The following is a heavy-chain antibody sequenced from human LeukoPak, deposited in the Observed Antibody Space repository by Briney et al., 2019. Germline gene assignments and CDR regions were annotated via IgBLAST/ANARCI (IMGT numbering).Heavy chain of an antibody. V-gene: IGHV3-15*01. CDR3: TTYYGSGSYCFDY. Sequence: GSLRLSCAASGFAFSNAWMSWVRQAPGKGLEWVGRINSKTDGGTTDYAAPVKGRFTISRDDSKNTLYLQMNSLKTEDTAVYYCTTYYGSGSYCFDYWGQGTLVTVSS. J-gene: IGHJ4*02. D-gene: IGHD3-10*01. CDR1: GFAFSNAW. CDR2: INSKTDGGTT.